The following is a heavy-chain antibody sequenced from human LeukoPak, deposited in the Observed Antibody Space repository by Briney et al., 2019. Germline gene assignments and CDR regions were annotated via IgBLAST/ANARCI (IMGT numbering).Heavy chain of an antibody. CDR2: ISVYSGET. Sequence: ASVKVSCEASGDTFINYGISWVRQAPGQGLEWMGWISVYSGETNYAKNYKGRVTMTTDSSTTTVYMELRSLRSDDTGVYYCARDKGRWLEDTFDYWGQGTPVTVSA. J-gene: IGHJ4*02. CDR3: ARDKGRWLEDTFDY. D-gene: IGHD5-24*01. CDR1: GDTFINYG. V-gene: IGHV1-18*01.